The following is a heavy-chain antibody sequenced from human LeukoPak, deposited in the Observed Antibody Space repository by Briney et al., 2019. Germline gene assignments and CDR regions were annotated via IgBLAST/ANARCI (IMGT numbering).Heavy chain of an antibody. Sequence: PGGSLRLSCAASGFTFSNYWMHWVRQAPGKGLVWVSRINSDGSITTYADSVKGRFSISRDNAKNTVYLQMNSLRAEDTAMYYCVRKGPMDLPSADGWFDPWGQGTLVTVSS. CDR3: VRKGPMDLPSADGWFDP. J-gene: IGHJ5*02. V-gene: IGHV3-74*01. CDR2: INSDGSIT. CDR1: GFTFSNYW. D-gene: IGHD3-10*01.